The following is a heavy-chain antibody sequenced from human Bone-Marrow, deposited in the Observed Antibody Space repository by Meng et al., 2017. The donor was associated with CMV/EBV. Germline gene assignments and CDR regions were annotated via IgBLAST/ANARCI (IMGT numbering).Heavy chain of an antibody. CDR1: GSTFSSYS. Sequence: GESLKISCAASGSTFSSYSMNWVRQAPGKGLEWVSSISSSSSYIYYADSVKGRFTISRDNAKNSLYLQMNSLRAEDTAVYYCASVDYVWGSYRYTASTSDFWGQGTLVTFSS. V-gene: IGHV3-21*01. D-gene: IGHD3-16*02. J-gene: IGHJ4*02. CDR3: ASVDYVWGSYRYTASTSDF. CDR2: ISSSSSYI.